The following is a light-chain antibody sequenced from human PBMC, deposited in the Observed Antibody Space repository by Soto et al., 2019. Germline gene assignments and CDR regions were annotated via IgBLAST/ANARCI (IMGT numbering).Light chain of an antibody. Sequence: DIQMTQSPSSVSASVGDRVTITCRASQDINSWLTWYQQKPGKAPKVLIYIASRLQSGVPSRFSGRGSGTDFSLTISNLQPEDFETHFCQQSKTFPLTFGGGTKVDIK. J-gene: IGKJ4*01. CDR2: IAS. CDR1: QDINSW. V-gene: IGKV1-12*01. CDR3: QQSKTFPLT.